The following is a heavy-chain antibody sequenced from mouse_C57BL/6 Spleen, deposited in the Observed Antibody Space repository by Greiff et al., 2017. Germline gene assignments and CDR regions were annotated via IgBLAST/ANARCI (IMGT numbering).Heavy chain of an antibody. J-gene: IGHJ4*01. V-gene: IGHV1-64*01. Sequence: QVQLQQPGAELVKPGASVKLSCKASGYTFTSYWMHWVKQRPGQGLEWIGMIYPYSGSTNYNEKFKSKATLTVDKSSSTAYMQLSSLTSEDSAVYYCARSGSYGNFYYYAMDYWGQGTSVTVSS. CDR1: GYTFTSYW. CDR3: ARSGSYGNFYYYAMDY. CDR2: IYPYSGST. D-gene: IGHD2-1*01.